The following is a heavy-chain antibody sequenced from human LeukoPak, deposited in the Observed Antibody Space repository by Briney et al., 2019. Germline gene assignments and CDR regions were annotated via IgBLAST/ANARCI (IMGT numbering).Heavy chain of an antibody. D-gene: IGHD3-10*01. CDR1: GYTFTNYY. CDR2: INPSGGST. J-gene: IGHJ4*02. V-gene: IGHV1-46*01. CDR3: AKEASGGYFDY. Sequence: GASVKVSCKASGYTFTNYYMHWVRQAPGQGLEWMGRINPSGGSTSYPQNFQDRVTKTTDTSTSTVYMDLSSLRSEDTAVYYCAKEASGGYFDYLGQGTLVTVAS.